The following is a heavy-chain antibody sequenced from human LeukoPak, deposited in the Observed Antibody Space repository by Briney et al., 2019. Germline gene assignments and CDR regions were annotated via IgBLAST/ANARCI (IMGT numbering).Heavy chain of an antibody. CDR2: IKSKTDGGTT. Sequence: GGSLRLSCAASGFTFSNAWMSWVRQAPGKGLEWVGRIKSKTDGGTTDYAAPVKGRFTISRDDSKNTLYLQMNSLRTEDTAVYYCAKSLSLEWEPGFDFWGQGTLVTVSS. CDR3: AKSLSLEWEPGFDF. V-gene: IGHV3-15*01. CDR1: GFTFSNAW. J-gene: IGHJ4*02. D-gene: IGHD1-26*01.